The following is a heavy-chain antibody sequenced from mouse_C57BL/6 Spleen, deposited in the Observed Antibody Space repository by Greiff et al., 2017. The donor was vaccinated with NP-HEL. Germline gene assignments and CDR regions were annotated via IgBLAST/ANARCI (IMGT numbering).Heavy chain of an antibody. D-gene: IGHD2-3*01. J-gene: IGHJ2*01. V-gene: IGHV5-6*01. CDR3: ARQGDGYLFY. CDR2: ISSGGSYT. Sequence: EVHLVESGGDLVKPGGSLKLSCAASGFTFSSYGMSWVRQTPDKRLEWVATISSGGSYTYYPDSVKGRFTISRDNAKNTLYLQMSSLKSEDTAMYYCARQGDGYLFYWGQGTTLTVSS. CDR1: GFTFSSYG.